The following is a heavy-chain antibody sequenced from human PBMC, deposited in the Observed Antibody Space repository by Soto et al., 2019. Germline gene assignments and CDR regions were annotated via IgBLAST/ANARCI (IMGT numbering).Heavy chain of an antibody. Sequence: GGSLRLSCAASGFTFSSYGMNWVRQAPGKGLGWVSSISSGGYVVYYADSVKGRFTISRDNAKNSLYLQMNSLRAEDTAVYYCVKFGSSNWFDPWGQGTVVTVSS. CDR1: GFTFSSYG. D-gene: IGHD6-6*01. CDR3: VKFGSSNWFDP. V-gene: IGHV3-21*01. CDR2: ISSGGYVV. J-gene: IGHJ5*02.